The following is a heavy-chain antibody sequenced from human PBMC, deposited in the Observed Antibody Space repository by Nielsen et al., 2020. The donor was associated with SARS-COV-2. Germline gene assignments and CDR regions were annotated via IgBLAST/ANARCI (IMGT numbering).Heavy chain of an antibody. V-gene: IGHV1-46*01. CDR1: GYTFISFY. J-gene: IGHJ5*02. D-gene: IGHD6-13*01. Sequence: ASVKVSCKASGYTFISFYILWVRQAPGQGLEWMGIINPSGGSTSYAQKFQGRVTMTRDTSTSTVYMELSSLRSEDTAVYYCARDGRECSSSCHGGDWFDPWGQGTLVTVSS. CDR2: INPSGGST. CDR3: ARDGRECSSSCHGGDWFDP.